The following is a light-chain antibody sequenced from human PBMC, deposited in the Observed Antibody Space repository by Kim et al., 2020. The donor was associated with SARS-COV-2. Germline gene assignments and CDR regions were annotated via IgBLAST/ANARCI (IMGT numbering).Light chain of an antibody. Sequence: QSALTQPASVSGSPGQSITISCTGTNRDVGGYNYVSWYQQHPGKAPKLIIYVVAKRPSGVPSRFSGSKSGQTAYLTISGLQADDEADYYCSSFTSSNTWVFGGGTQLTVL. CDR2: VVA. CDR1: NRDVGGYNY. CDR3: SSFTSSNTWV. J-gene: IGLJ3*02. V-gene: IGLV2-14*01.